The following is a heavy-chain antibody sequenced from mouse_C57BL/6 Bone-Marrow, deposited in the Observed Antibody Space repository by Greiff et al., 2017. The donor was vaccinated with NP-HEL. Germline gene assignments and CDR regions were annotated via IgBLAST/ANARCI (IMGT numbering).Heavy chain of an antibody. Sequence: EVQLQESGGGLVKPGGSLKLSCAASGFTFSSYAMSWVRQTPEKRLEWVATISDGGSYTYYPDNVKGRFTISRDNAKNNLYLQMSHLKSEDTAMYYCARGRYSNYIYAMDYWGQGTSVTVSS. D-gene: IGHD2-5*01. CDR1: GFTFSSYA. J-gene: IGHJ4*01. V-gene: IGHV5-4*01. CDR3: ARGRYSNYIYAMDY. CDR2: ISDGGSYT.